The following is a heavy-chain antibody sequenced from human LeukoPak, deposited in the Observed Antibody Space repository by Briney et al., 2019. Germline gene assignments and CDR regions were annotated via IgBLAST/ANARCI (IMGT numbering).Heavy chain of an antibody. D-gene: IGHD6-13*01. Sequence: QPGGSLRLSCAASGFTFSSYAMHWVRQAPGKGLEWVAVISYDGSNKYYADSVKGRFTISRDNSKNTLYLQMNSLRAEDTAVYYCACSSSWLFDYWGQGTLVTVSS. CDR2: ISYDGSNK. J-gene: IGHJ4*02. V-gene: IGHV3-30*04. CDR3: ACSSSWLFDY. CDR1: GFTFSSYA.